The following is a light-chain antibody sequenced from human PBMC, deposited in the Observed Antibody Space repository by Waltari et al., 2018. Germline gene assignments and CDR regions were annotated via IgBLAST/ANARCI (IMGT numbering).Light chain of an antibody. V-gene: IGKV1-12*01. J-gene: IGKJ3*01. CDR2: AAS. Sequence: DLQITHSPSCVSASVGDRVTITCRASQDISNWLAWYQQKPGKAPKLLIYAASTLETGVPPRFSASGSGTEFTLSISSLEPDDFAIYYCQQAKSFPLTFGPGTKVDIK. CDR3: QQAKSFPLT. CDR1: QDISNW.